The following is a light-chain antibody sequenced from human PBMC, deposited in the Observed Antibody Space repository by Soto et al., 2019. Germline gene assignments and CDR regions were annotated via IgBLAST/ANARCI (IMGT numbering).Light chain of an antibody. Sequence: AIQMTQSPSALSASVGASVTITCRASQGIRNDLGWYQQKPGKAPKLLIYAASSLQSRVPSRFSGSGSGTDFTPTISSLQPEDFATYYCLQDYNYPTFGQGTRLEIK. V-gene: IGKV1-6*01. CDR1: QGIRND. CDR2: AAS. CDR3: LQDYNYPT. J-gene: IGKJ5*01.